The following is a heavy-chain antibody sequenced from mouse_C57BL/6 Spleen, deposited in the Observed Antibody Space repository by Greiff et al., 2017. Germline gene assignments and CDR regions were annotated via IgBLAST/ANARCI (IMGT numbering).Heavy chain of an antibody. V-gene: IGHV10-1*01. Sequence: EVKLVESGGGLVQPKGSLKLSCAASGFSFNTYAMNWVRQAPGKGLEWVARIRSKSNNYATYYAASVKDRFTISRDESERMLYLQMNNLKTEYTAMYYCVRDYGAWFAYWGQGTLVTVSA. J-gene: IGHJ3*01. CDR1: GFSFNTYA. CDR2: IRSKSNNYAT. D-gene: IGHD2-4*01. CDR3: VRDYGAWFAY.